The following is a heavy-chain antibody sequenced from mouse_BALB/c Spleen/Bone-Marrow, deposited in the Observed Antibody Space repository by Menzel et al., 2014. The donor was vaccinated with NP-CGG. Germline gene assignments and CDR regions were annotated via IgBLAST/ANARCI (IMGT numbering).Heavy chain of an antibody. CDR1: GYSFTGYY. V-gene: IGHV1-31*01. CDR2: INPYNGAT. CDR3: ARGGWDWYFDA. Sequence: EVQLQESGPELVKPGASVKISCKASGYSFTGYYMHWVKQSHVKSLEWIGRINPYNGATSYNQNFKDKASLTVDKSSSTAYMELHSLTSEDSAVYYCARGGWDWYFDAWGAGTTVTVSS. J-gene: IGHJ1*01.